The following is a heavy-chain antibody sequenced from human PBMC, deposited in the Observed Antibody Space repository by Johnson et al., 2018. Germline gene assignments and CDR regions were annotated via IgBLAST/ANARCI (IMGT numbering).Heavy chain of an antibody. CDR2: ISYDGSNK. Sequence: QVQLVQAGGGVVEPGRSLGLSCAASGFTFSSYGMHWVRQAPGKGLEWVAVISYDGSNKYYADSVMGRFSISRDNSKNTLYLQMNSLRAEDTAVYYCARWEMATIRTYYYYYMDVWGKGTTVTVSS. CDR3: ARWEMATIRTYYYYYMDV. CDR1: GFTFSSYG. J-gene: IGHJ6*03. V-gene: IGHV3-30*03. D-gene: IGHD5-24*01.